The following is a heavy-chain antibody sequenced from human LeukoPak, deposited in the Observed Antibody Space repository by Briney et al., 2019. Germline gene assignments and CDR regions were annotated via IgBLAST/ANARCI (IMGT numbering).Heavy chain of an antibody. D-gene: IGHD6-13*01. J-gene: IGHJ1*01. CDR1: GGSFSGYY. V-gene: IGHV4-34*01. Sequence: SETLSLTCAVYGGSFSGYYWSWIRQPPGKRLEWIGEINHSGSTNYNPSLKSRVTISVDTSKNQFSLKLSSVTAADTAVYYCARATRLAGTFQHWGQGTLVTVSS. CDR2: INHSGST. CDR3: ARATRLAGTFQH.